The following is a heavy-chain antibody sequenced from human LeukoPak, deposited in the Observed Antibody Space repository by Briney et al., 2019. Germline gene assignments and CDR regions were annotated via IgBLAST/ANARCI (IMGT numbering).Heavy chain of an antibody. CDR3: AIIGTHYYDSSGYNWFDP. D-gene: IGHD3-22*01. V-gene: IGHV3-30*03. CDR1: GFTFSSYG. J-gene: IGHJ5*02. CDR2: ISYDGSNK. Sequence: GGSLRLSCAASGFTFSSYGMSWVRQAPGKGLEWVAVISYDGSNKYYADSVKGRFTISRDNSKNTLYLQMNSLRAEDTAVYYCAIIGTHYYDSSGYNWFDPWGQGTLVTVSS.